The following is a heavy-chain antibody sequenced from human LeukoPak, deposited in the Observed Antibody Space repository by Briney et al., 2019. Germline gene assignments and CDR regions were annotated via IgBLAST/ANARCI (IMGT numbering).Heavy chain of an antibody. Sequence: GGSLRLTCAASGFTVSSNYLSWVRQAPGKGLEWVSVIYSGGSTYYADSVKGRFTISRDNSKNTLYLQMNSLRAEDTAVYYCARGSRALFDYWGQGTLVTVSS. D-gene: IGHD2-15*01. CDR1: GFTVSSNY. CDR2: IYSGGST. J-gene: IGHJ4*02. CDR3: ARGSRALFDY. V-gene: IGHV3-66*01.